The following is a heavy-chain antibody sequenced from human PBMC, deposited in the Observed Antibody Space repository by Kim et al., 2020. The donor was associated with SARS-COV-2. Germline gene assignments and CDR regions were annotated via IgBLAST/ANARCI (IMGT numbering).Heavy chain of an antibody. CDR1: GFYFNVYG. Sequence: GGSLRLSCTASGFYFNVYGMHWVRQAPGKGLEWVAIISWDGSDRHYADSVKGRFSVSRDNSKEILFLQLNDVRLEDTATYYCVKDGAGTLFDPWGQGTLVTVSS. J-gene: IGHJ5*02. D-gene: IGHD2-15*01. V-gene: IGHV3-30*18. CDR3: VKDGAGTLFDP. CDR2: ISWDGSDR.